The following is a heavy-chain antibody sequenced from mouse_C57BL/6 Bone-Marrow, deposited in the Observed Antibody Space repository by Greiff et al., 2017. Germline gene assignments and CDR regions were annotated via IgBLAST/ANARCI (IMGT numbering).Heavy chain of an antibody. CDR3: ARDRQLRHGDYYAMDY. J-gene: IGHJ4*01. CDR2: ISYSGST. Sequence: EVKLVESGPGLAKPSQTLSLTCSVTGYSITSDYWNWIRKFPGNKLEYMGYISYSGSTYYNPSLKSRISITRDTSKNQYYLQLNSVTTEDTATYYCARDRQLRHGDYYAMDYWGQGTSVTVSS. CDR1: GYSITSDY. V-gene: IGHV3-8*01. D-gene: IGHD3-2*02.